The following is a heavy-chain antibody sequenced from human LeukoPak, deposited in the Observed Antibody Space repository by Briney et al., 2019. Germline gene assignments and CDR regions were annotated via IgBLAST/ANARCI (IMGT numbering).Heavy chain of an antibody. Sequence: GGSLRLSCVTSGFTFSVYWMHWVRQGPEKGLELVSRIDNDGHGIIYADSVKGRFTTSRDNVKNTLYLQMTSLRVEDTAVYYCAAGGGWDPSFGVVTHIDAWGKGTTVVVS. D-gene: IGHD3-3*01. CDR1: GFTFSVYW. J-gene: IGHJ6*03. CDR2: IDNDGHGI. CDR3: AAGGGWDPSFGVVTHIDA. V-gene: IGHV3-74*01.